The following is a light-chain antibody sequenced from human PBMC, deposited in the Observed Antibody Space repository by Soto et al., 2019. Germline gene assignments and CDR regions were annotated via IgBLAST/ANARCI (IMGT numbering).Light chain of an antibody. V-gene: IGKV1-6*01. CDR1: QDIRDD. Sequence: IQMTQSPSTLSASVGDRVTMTCRASQDIRDDLSWYQQRPGRAPKLLLFAASRLEGGVPSRFSGSYSGRDFTLTISGLQPDDFATYYCLHYYNYPQTFGQGTKVDIK. CDR3: LHYYNYPQT. J-gene: IGKJ1*01. CDR2: AAS.